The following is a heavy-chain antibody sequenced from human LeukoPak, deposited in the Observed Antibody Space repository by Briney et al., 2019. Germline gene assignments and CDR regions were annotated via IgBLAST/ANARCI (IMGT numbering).Heavy chain of an antibody. D-gene: IGHD2-2*01. CDR3: AKDEDIVVVPAAPDY. CDR1: GFTFSSYA. J-gene: IGHJ4*02. CDR2: ISYDGSNK. V-gene: IGHV3-30*18. Sequence: GGSLRPSCAASGFTFSSYAMSWVRQAPGKGLEWVAVISYDGSNKYYADSVKGRFTISRDNSKNTLYLQMNSLRAEDTAVYYCAKDEDIVVVPAAPDYWGQGTLVTVSS.